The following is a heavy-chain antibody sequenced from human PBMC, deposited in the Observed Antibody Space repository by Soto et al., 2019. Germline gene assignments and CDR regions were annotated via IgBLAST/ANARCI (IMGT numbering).Heavy chain of an antibody. CDR2: ISSSSSYT. CDR3: ARDNYDSSGYFDY. D-gene: IGHD3-22*01. J-gene: IGHJ4*02. CDR1: GFTFSDYY. Sequence: RLSCAASGFTFSDYYMSWIRQAPGKGLAWVSYISSSSSYTNYADSVKGRFTISRDNAKNSLYLQMNSLRAEDTAVYYCARDNYDSSGYFDYWGQGTLVTVSS. V-gene: IGHV3-11*05.